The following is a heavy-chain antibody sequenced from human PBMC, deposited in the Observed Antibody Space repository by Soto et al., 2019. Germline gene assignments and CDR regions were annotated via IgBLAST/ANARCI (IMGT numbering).Heavy chain of an antibody. D-gene: IGHD1-26*01. V-gene: IGHV3-74*01. CDR1: GFTFNTHW. J-gene: IGHJ4*02. Sequence: GGSLRLSCTASGFTFNTHWMHWVRQAPGKGLVRVSRIYFDGITTNYADSVKGRLTVSRDNAKNTVYLHVNTLRDEDTAVYYCARGGAMGVDYWGQGTLVTGAS. CDR2: IYFDGITT. CDR3: ARGGAMGVDY.